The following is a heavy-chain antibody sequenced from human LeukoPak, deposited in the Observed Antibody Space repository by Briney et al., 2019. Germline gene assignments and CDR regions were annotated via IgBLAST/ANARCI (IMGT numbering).Heavy chain of an antibody. Sequence: GGSLRLSCAASGFTLSSFTMHWVRHNPGKGLEWVAVISYDESQKWYADSVKGRFTISRDISKNTLYLEMDSLRAEDTAVYYCARDLSVAAADYWGQGTLVTVSS. CDR2: ISYDESQK. D-gene: IGHD2-15*01. J-gene: IGHJ4*02. CDR1: GFTLSSFT. V-gene: IGHV3-30-3*01. CDR3: ARDLSVAAADY.